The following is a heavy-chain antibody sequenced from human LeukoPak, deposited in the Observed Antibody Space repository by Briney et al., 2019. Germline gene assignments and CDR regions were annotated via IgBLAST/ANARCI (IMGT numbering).Heavy chain of an antibody. V-gene: IGHV3-48*03. J-gene: IGHJ6*03. Sequence: PGGSLRLSCAASGFTFSSYEMNWVRQAPGKGLEWVSYISSSGSTIYYADSVKGRFTISRDNAKNSLYLQMNSLRAEDTAVYYCARDNLFLGYYYYMDVWGKGTTVTISS. D-gene: IGHD2-21*01. CDR3: ARDNLFLGYYYYMDV. CDR2: ISSSGSTI. CDR1: GFTFSSYE.